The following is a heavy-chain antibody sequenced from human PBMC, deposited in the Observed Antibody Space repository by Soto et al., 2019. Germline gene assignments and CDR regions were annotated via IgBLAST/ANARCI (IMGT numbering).Heavy chain of an antibody. J-gene: IGHJ4*02. Sequence: PGGSLRLSCAASGFTFSSYAMSWVRQAPGKGLEWVSAIICSGGSTYYADSVKGRFTISRDNSKNTLYLQMNSLRAEDTAVYYCASWDSSGYYFDYWGQGTLVTVSS. V-gene: IGHV3-23*01. D-gene: IGHD3-22*01. CDR2: IICSGGST. CDR1: GFTFSSYA. CDR3: ASWDSSGYYFDY.